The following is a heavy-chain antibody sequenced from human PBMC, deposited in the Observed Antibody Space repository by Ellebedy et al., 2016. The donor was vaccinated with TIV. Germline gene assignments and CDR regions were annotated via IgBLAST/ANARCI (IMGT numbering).Heavy chain of an antibody. Sequence: GESLKISCAASGFPFSSFEFNWVRQSPGKGLEWVSYISSSGTTKYYADSVKGRFTISRDNAKRSLYLQMNSLRADDTAVYYCARSAMAAAGDDYWGQGTLVTVSS. CDR1: GFPFSSFE. V-gene: IGHV3-48*03. CDR2: ISSSGTTK. D-gene: IGHD6-13*01. J-gene: IGHJ4*02. CDR3: ARSAMAAAGDDY.